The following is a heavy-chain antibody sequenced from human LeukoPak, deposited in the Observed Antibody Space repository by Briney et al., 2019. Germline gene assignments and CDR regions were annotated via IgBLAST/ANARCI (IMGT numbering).Heavy chain of an antibody. Sequence: GGSLRLSCAASGFTFSSYAMSWVRQAPGKGLEWVSAISGSSSYIYYADSVKGRFTISRDNAKNSLYLQMNSLRAEDTAVYYCARTTVTTKVVCLDYWGQGTLVTVSS. CDR3: ARTTVTTKVVCLDY. J-gene: IGHJ4*02. CDR2: ISGSSSYI. D-gene: IGHD4-17*01. V-gene: IGHV3-21*01. CDR1: GFTFSSYA.